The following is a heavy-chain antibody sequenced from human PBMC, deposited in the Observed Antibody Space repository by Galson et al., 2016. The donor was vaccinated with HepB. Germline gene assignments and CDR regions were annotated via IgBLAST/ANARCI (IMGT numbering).Heavy chain of an antibody. CDR1: GFTFSSYG. D-gene: IGHD5-18*01. CDR2: IWYDGSNK. CDR3: ARPHVAMVTGYYYGRDV. V-gene: IGHV3-33*01. Sequence: SLRLSCAAFGFTFSSYGMHWVRQAPGKGLEWVAFIWYDGSNKYYADSVKGRFTISRDTSKNTLNLQMNSLRAEDTAVYYCARPHVAMVTGYYYGRDVWGQGTTVTGSS. J-gene: IGHJ6*02.